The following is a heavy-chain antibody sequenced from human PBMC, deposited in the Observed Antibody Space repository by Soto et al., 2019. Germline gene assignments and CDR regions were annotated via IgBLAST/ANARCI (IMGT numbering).Heavy chain of an antibody. CDR3: ARSQGSSTSLEIYYYYYYVDV. D-gene: IGHD2-2*01. J-gene: IGHJ6*03. CDR2: IIPIPGTA. Sequence: QVQLVQSGAEVKKPGSSVKVSCKASGGTFGSYAISWVRQAPGQGLEWMGGIIPIPGTANYAQKFQGRVTIAADESTSTAYMELSSLRSEDTAVYYCARSQGSSTSLEIYYYYYYVDVWGKGTTVTVSS. CDR1: GGTFGSYA. V-gene: IGHV1-69*01.